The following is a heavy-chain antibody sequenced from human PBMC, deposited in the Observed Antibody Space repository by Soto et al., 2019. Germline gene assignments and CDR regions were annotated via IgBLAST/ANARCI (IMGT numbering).Heavy chain of an antibody. V-gene: IGHV1-18*01. D-gene: IGHD3-10*01. J-gene: IGHJ3*02. CDR1: GYTFTSYG. CDR2: ISAYNGNT. CDR3: ARDDAIWFGESQRAFDI. Sequence: QVQLVQSGAEVKKPGASVKVSCKASGYTFTSYGISWVRQAPGQGLEWMGWISAYNGNTNYAQKLQGRVTMTADTSTSTAYMEQRSLKADDKAVYYCARDDAIWFGESQRAFDIWGQGTMVTVSS.